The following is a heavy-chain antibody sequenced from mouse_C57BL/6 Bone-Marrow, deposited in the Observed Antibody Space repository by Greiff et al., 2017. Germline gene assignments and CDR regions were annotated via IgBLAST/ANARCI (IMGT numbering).Heavy chain of an antibody. CDR1: GYTFTSYW. V-gene: IGHV1-72*01. CDR3: ARAWRLRRFYCFAY. Sequence: VQLQQPGAELVKPGASVKLSCKASGYTFTSYWMHWVKQRPGRGLEWIGRIDPNSGGTKYNEKFKSKATLTVDKPSSTAYMQLSSLTYEYSAVYFCARAWRLRRFYCFAYWGQGPLVTVSA. CDR2: IDPNSGGT. J-gene: IGHJ3*01. D-gene: IGHD2-4*01.